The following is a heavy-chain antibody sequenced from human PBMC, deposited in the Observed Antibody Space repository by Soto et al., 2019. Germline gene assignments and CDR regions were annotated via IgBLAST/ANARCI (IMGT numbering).Heavy chain of an antibody. V-gene: IGHV4-34*01. Sequence: SETLSLTCAVYGGSFSGYYWSWIRQPPGEGLEWIGEINHSGSTNYNPSLKSRVTISVDTSKNQFSLKLSSVTAADTAVYYCARGRGSGRIVATSRSALFDYWGQGTLVTVSS. CDR3: ARGRGSGRIVATSRSALFDY. CDR1: GGSFSGYY. D-gene: IGHD5-12*01. J-gene: IGHJ4*02. CDR2: INHSGST.